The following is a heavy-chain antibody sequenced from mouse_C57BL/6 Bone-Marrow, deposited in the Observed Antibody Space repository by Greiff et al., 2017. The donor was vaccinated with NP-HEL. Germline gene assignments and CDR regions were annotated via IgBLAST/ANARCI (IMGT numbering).Heavy chain of an antibody. CDR2: ISSGGDYI. CDR3: TRYKMTSYYDAMDY. V-gene: IGHV5-9-1*02. D-gene: IGHD1-3*01. J-gene: IGHJ4*01. Sequence: EVQLVESGEGLVKPGGSLKLSCAASGFTFSSYAMSWVRQTPEKRLEWVAYISSGGDYIYYADTVKGRFTISRDNARNTLYLQMSSLKSEDTAMYYCTRYKMTSYYDAMDYRGQGASVTVSA. CDR1: GFTFSSYA.